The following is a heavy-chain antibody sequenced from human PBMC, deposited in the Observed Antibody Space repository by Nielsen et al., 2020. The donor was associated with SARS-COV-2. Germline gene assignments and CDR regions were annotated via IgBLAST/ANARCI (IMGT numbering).Heavy chain of an antibody. J-gene: IGHJ4*02. CDR2: ISYDGSNK. CDR3: ARDGPTRATATDY. V-gene: IGHV3-30*03. Sequence: GGSLRLSCAASGFTFSSYGMHWVRQAPGKGLEWVAVISYDGSNKYYSDSVKGRFTLSRDNSKNTLFLQMNSLRPEDTAVYFCARDGPTRATATDYWGQGTLVTVS. D-gene: IGHD2-2*01. CDR1: GFTFSSYG.